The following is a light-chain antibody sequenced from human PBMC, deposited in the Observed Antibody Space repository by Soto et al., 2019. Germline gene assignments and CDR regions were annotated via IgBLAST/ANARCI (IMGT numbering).Light chain of an antibody. J-gene: IGKJ4*02. Sequence: EIVLTQSAGSLCVSPGNGGSLXCRASQSVGSCSSAWYQQEPRQAPRLLMSDVSSRANGIPHRFSGSGSGTDFTRTISRREPDDFAVYYRQQYYTSPLTFGGGTKVDIK. V-gene: IGKV3-20*01. CDR2: DVS. CDR1: QSVGSCS. CDR3: QQYYTSPLT.